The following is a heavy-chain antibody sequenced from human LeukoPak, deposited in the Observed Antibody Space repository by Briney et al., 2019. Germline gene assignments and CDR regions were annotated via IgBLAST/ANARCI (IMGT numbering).Heavy chain of an antibody. Sequence: SETLSLTCTVSGGSISSSSYYWGWIRQPPGKGLEWIGSIYYSGSTYYNPSLKSRVTISVDTSKNQFSLKLSSVTAADTAVYYCARYCSSTSCYASFDYWGQGTLVTVSS. CDR1: GGSISSSSYY. D-gene: IGHD2-2*01. V-gene: IGHV4-39*01. J-gene: IGHJ4*02. CDR2: IYYSGST. CDR3: ARYCSSTSCYASFDY.